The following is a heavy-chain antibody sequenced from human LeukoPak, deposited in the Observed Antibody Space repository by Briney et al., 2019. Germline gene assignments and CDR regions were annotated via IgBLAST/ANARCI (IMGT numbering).Heavy chain of an antibody. CDR1: GFTFNDYY. J-gene: IGHJ3*01. CDR3: ARQAVARPFDL. V-gene: IGHV3-21*06. CDR2: ISSSSAYI. Sequence: GALRLSCAASGFTFNDYYMTWIRQAPGKGLEWVSSISSSSAYIFYSDSVKGRFTISRDNAQSSLYLQMNSLRAGDTAVYYCARQAVARPFDLWGQGTMVAVSS.